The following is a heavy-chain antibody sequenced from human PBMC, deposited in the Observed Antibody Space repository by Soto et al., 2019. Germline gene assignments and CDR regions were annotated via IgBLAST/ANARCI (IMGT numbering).Heavy chain of an antibody. CDR1: GFPFSSYW. CDR2: IKSDGSGT. J-gene: IGHJ4*02. CDR3: XXXXXXXXXXXXYLGRH. Sequence: EVQLVESGGGLVQPGESLTLSCAASGFPFSSYWMHWVRQAPGKGLVWVSRIKSDGSGTYYADSVQDRFTISRDNARNTLYLQMNSLRVEDTAVXFCXXXXXXXXXXXXYLGRHWGQGTLVTVSS. V-gene: IGHV3-74*01.